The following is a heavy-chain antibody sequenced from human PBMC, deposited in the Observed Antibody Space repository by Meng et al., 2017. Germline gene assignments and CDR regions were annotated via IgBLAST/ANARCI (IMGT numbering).Heavy chain of an antibody. CDR3: ARRWVIWSGYRLDY. D-gene: IGHD3-3*01. V-gene: IGHV4-34*01. Sequence: QVQIQDAGAGLLKTLGTRFLTRAVYGGSFSVYYWSWIRQPPGKGLEWIGEINHSGSTNYNPPLKSRGTISVDTSKNQFSLKLSSVTAADTAVYYCARRWVIWSGYRLDYWGQGTLVTVSS. J-gene: IGHJ4*02. CDR2: INHSGST. CDR1: GGSFSVYY.